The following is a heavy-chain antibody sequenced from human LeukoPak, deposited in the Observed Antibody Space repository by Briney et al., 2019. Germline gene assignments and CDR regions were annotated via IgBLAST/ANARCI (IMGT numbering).Heavy chain of an antibody. V-gene: IGHV3-23*01. D-gene: IGHD4/OR15-4a*01. CDR2: ISGTGTTT. Sequence: GGSLRLSCAVSGFTFSTYAMSWVRQAPGKGLEWVSSISGTGTTTYYAESVKGRFTISRDNSKNTLYLQMNSLRAEDMAVYYCAKSTYDDYPCCLDYWGQGTLVTVSS. CDR3: AKSTYDDYPCCLDY. CDR1: GFTFSTYA. J-gene: IGHJ4*02.